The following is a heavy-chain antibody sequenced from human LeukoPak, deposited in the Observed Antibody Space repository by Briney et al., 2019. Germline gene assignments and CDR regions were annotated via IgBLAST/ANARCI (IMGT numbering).Heavy chain of an antibody. D-gene: IGHD3-22*01. J-gene: IGHJ4*02. CDR3: ARDPHAYDSSGYWFDY. CDR1: RFTFSSYA. CDR2: TSYDGSNK. Sequence: GGSLRLSCAASRFTFSSYAMHWVRQAPGKGLEWVAVTSYDGSNKYYADSVKGRFTISRDNSKNTLYLQMNSLRAEDTAVYYCARDPHAYDSSGYWFDYWGQGTLVTVSS. V-gene: IGHV3-30-3*01.